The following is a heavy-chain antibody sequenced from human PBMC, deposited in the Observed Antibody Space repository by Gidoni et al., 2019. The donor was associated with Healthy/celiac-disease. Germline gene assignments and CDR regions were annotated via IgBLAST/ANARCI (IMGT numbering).Heavy chain of an antibody. D-gene: IGHD1-26*01. CDR2: ISGSGGST. J-gene: IGHJ4*02. Sequence: EVQLLESGGGLVQPGGSLRLSCAASGFTFSSYAMSWVRQAPGKGLEWVAAISGSGGSTYYADSVKGRFTISRDNSKNTLYLQMNSLRAEDTVVYYCAKDPRWVGAFYYFDYWGQGTLVTVSS. CDR3: AKDPRWVGAFYYFDY. V-gene: IGHV3-23*01. CDR1: GFTFSSYA.